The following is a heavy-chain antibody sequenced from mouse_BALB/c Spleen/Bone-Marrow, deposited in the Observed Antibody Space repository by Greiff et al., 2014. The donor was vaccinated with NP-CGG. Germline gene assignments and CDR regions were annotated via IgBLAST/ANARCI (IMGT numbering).Heavy chain of an antibody. CDR3: ARSGERYGAMDY. Sequence: EVQGVESGGGLVKPGGSLKLSCAASGFTFSDCYMCWIRQTPEKRLEWVATISDGGSYTYYPDSVKGRFTISRDNAKNSLYLQMSSLKSEDTAMYYCARSGERYGAMDYWGQGTSVTVSS. V-gene: IGHV5-4*02. CDR2: ISDGGSYT. D-gene: IGHD2-10*02. CDR1: GFTFSDCY. J-gene: IGHJ4*01.